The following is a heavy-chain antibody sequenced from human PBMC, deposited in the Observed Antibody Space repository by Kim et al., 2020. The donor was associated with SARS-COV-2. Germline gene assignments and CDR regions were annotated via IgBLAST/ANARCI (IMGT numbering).Heavy chain of an antibody. Sequence: GGSLRLSCAASGFTFSSYSMNWVRQAPGKGLEWVSYISSSSSTIYYADSVKGRFTISRDNAKNSLYLQMNSLRDEDTAVYYCARAVRGVIISQPDYWGQGTLVTVSS. V-gene: IGHV3-48*02. J-gene: IGHJ4*02. CDR1: GFTFSSYS. CDR2: ISSSSSTI. CDR3: ARAVRGVIISQPDY. D-gene: IGHD3-10*01.